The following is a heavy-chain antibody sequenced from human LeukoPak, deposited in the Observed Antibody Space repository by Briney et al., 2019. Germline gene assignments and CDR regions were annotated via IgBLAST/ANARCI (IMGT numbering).Heavy chain of an antibody. D-gene: IGHD3-22*01. CDR1: GGSNSSYY. Sequence: SETLSLTCTVSGGSNSSYYWSWLRQPPGKELEWMGYIYYSGSTNYNPSLKSRVTISVDTSKNQFSLKLSSVTAADTAVYYCARVTYDSSGYYPNWFDPWGQGTLVTVSS. J-gene: IGHJ5*02. CDR2: IYYSGST. V-gene: IGHV4-59*01. CDR3: ARVTYDSSGYYPNWFDP.